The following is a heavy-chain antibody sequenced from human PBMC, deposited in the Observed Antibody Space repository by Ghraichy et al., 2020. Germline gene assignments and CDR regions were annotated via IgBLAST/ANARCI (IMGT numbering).Heavy chain of an antibody. J-gene: IGHJ4*02. V-gene: IGHV3-21*01. CDR1: GFTFSSYS. CDR3: ARSNIKAARPLFDFDY. Sequence: GGSLRLSCAASGFTFSSYSMNWVRQAPGKGLEWVSSISSSSSYIYYADSVKDRFTISRDNAKNSLYLQMNSLRAEDTAVYYCARSNIKAARPLFDFDYWGQGTLVTVSS. CDR2: ISSSSSYI. D-gene: IGHD6-6*01.